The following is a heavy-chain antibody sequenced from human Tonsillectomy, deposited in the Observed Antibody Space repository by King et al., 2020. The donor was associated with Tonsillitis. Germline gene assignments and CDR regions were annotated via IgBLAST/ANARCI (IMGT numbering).Heavy chain of an antibody. Sequence: QLQESGPGLVKPSETLSLTCTVSGGSISIYYWSWIRQPPGKGLEWIGYISYSGSTNYNPSLKSRVTLSVDTSKNQFSLKLSSVTAADTAVYYCASDWDFYDSSEGHAFDIWGQGTMVTVSS. J-gene: IGHJ3*02. CDR1: GGSISIYY. CDR3: ASDWDFYDSSEGHAFDI. D-gene: IGHD3-22*01. V-gene: IGHV4-59*01. CDR2: ISYSGST.